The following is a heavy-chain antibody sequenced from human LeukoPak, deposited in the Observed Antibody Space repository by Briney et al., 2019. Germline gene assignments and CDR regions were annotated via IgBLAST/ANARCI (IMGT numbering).Heavy chain of an antibody. Sequence: GGSLRLSCAASGFTFTNYEMSWVRQAPGKGLEWLSSISGSGDSVFYADSVKGRFTISRDNSKNTLYLQMNSLRAEDTAVYYCAKGLYYYGSEYYYYGMDVWGQGTTVTVSS. D-gene: IGHD3-10*01. J-gene: IGHJ6*02. V-gene: IGHV3-23*01. CDR1: GFTFTNYE. CDR2: ISGSGDSV. CDR3: AKGLYYYGSEYYYYGMDV.